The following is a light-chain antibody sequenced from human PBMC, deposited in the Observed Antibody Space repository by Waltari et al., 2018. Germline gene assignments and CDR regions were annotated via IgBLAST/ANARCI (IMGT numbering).Light chain of an antibody. V-gene: IGLV2-11*01. CDR2: DVN. CDR3: YSYAGSSSFV. J-gene: IGLJ1*01. CDR1: ISEVGGHNY. Sequence: QSALTQPRSVSGSPGQSVTLSCTGTISEVGGHNYVPWYQQHPGKAPKLMFYDVNKRPSGVPDRFSGSKAGNTASLTISGLQGEDEADYYCYSYAGSSSFVFGTGTEIIVL.